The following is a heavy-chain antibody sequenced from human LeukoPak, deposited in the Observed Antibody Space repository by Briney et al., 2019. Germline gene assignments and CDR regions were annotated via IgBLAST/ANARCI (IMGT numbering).Heavy chain of an antibody. J-gene: IGHJ3*02. CDR3: ARGAPSVSVDGMRDAFDI. CDR2: IYHSGST. D-gene: IGHD6-13*01. Sequence: SETLSLTCAVYGGSFSGYYWSWIRQPPGKGLEWIGEIYHSGSTNYNPSLKSRLTISVDTSKNQFSLKLSSVTAADTAVYYCARGAPSVSVDGMRDAFDIWGQGTMVTVSS. V-gene: IGHV4-34*01. CDR1: GGSFSGYY.